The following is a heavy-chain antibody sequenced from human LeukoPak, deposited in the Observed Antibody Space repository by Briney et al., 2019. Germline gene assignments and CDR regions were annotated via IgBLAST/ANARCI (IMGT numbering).Heavy chain of an antibody. D-gene: IGHD1-1*01. J-gene: IGHJ4*02. V-gene: IGHV3-23*01. CDR3: AKDPMDERGFDY. CDR2: ISGSGGNT. Sequence: GGSLRLSCAVSGFTFSSYAMSWVRQAPGKGLEWVSSISGSGGNTFYADSVRGRFTISRDNSKKTLYLQMNSLRVEDTAVCYCAKDPMDERGFDYWGQGTLVTVSA. CDR1: GFTFSSYA.